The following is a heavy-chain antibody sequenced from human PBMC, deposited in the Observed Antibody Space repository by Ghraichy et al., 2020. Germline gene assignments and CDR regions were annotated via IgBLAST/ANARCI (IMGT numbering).Heavy chain of an antibody. D-gene: IGHD2-15*01. V-gene: IGHV3-74*01. CDR2: INSYGSST. CDR1: GFTLSNYW. CDR3: AREYCSGGRCFFGTGGSHRDY. Sequence: ETLSLTCAASGFTLSNYWMHWVRQAPGKGLVWVSRINSYGSSTLYADSVKGRFTISRDNAKSTLYLQMNSLRAEDTAVYYCAREYCSGGRCFFGTGGSHRDYWGQGTQVTVSA. J-gene: IGHJ4*02.